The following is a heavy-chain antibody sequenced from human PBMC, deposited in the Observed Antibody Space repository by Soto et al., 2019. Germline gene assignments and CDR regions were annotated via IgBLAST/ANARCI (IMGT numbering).Heavy chain of an antibody. CDR1: GGTFSSYA. Sequence: SVKVSCKASGGTFSSYAISWVRQAPGQGLEWMGGIIPIFGTANYAQKFQGRVTITADESTSTAYMELSSLRSEDTAVYYCAREETPNYYYYGMDVWGQGTTVTVSS. J-gene: IGHJ6*02. V-gene: IGHV1-69*13. CDR2: IIPIFGTA. D-gene: IGHD2-15*01. CDR3: AREETPNYYYYGMDV.